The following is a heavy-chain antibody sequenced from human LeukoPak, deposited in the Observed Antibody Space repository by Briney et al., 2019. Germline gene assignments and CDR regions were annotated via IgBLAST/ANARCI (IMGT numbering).Heavy chain of an antibody. V-gene: IGHV3-23*01. CDR3: AKGSLGYSSSWYDY. CDR2: ISGSGGNT. D-gene: IGHD6-13*01. CDR1: GFTFASHV. Sequence: GGSLRLSCAPSGFTFASHVMSWVRQAPGKGLEWVSAISGSGGNTYHADSVKGRFTISRDNSKNTLYLQMNSLRAEDTAVYYCAKGSLGYSSSWYDYWGQGTLVTVSS. J-gene: IGHJ4*02.